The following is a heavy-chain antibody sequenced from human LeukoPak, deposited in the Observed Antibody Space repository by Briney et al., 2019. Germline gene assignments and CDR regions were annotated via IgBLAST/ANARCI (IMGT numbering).Heavy chain of an antibody. Sequence: GGSLRLSCAASGFTFSGYWMHWVRQAPGEGLVWVSRVNNDGSDTKYADSVEGRFTISRDNDKNTLHLQMNSLRAEDTAVYYCARGLRGPDYWGQGTLVTVSS. CDR1: GFTFSGYW. V-gene: IGHV3-74*03. J-gene: IGHJ4*02. CDR3: ARGLRGPDY. CDR2: VNNDGSDT.